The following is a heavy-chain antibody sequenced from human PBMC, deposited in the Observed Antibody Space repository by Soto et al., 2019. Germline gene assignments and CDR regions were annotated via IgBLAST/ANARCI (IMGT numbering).Heavy chain of an antibody. V-gene: IGHV4-39*01. J-gene: IGHJ4*02. Sequence: SETLSLTCIVSGESISSSSYYWGWIRQPPGKGLEWIGSIYYSGRTYYNPSFKSRVTISIDTSKNQFSLKFSSVTATDTAVYYCARQRTTVVTQAYFDHWGQGALVTVSS. CDR1: GESISSSSYY. CDR2: IYYSGRT. CDR3: ARQRTTVVTQAYFDH. D-gene: IGHD2-21*02.